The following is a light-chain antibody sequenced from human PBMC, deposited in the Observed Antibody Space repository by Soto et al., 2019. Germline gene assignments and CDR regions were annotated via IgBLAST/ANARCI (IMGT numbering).Light chain of an antibody. J-gene: IGKJ4*01. CDR3: QQYAKSPCT. V-gene: IGKV3-20*01. Sequence: EIVLTQSPGTLSLSPGERATLSCRASQSVNSNLVAWFQQKPGQAPRLLIYATSSRATDVPDRFSGSASGTDFTLTISSLEPEDFAVYYCQQYAKSPCTFGGGTKVEIK. CDR2: ATS. CDR1: QSVNSNL.